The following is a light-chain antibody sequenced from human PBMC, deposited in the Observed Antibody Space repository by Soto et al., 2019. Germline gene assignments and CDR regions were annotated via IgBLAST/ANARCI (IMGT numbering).Light chain of an antibody. CDR3: SSFTSSSTFD. V-gene: IGLV2-18*02. CDR2: EVS. Sequence: QSVLTQPPSVSGSPGQSVTISCIGTSSDVGSYNRVSWYQQPPGTAPKLMIYEVSNRPSGVPDRFSGSKSGNTASLTISGLQAEDEADYYCSSFTSSSTFDFGGGTKLTDL. CDR1: SSDVGSYNR. J-gene: IGLJ2*01.